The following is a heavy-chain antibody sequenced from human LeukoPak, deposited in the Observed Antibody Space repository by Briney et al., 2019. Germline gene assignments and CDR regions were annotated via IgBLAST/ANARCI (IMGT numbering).Heavy chain of an antibody. J-gene: IGHJ5*01. CDR3: TTPNEGNWFGF. CDR1: GFTFSDSA. V-gene: IGHV3-73*01. D-gene: IGHD2-8*01. Sequence: GGSLRLSCAASGFTFSDSAIHWVRQASGKGLEWVGRIRDKGYGHATAYAASVKGRFTLSRDDSRNTAYLQMDSLKTEDTALYYCTTPNEGNWFGFWGQGTLVTVSS. CDR2: IRDKGYGHAT.